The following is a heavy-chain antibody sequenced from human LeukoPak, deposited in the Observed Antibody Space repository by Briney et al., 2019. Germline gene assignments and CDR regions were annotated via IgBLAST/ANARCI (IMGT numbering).Heavy chain of an antibody. CDR1: GFIFDDYA. CDR2: ISWNSGSI. J-gene: IGHJ4*01. D-gene: IGHD6-6*01. V-gene: IGHV3-9*01. Sequence: GSSLRLSCAASGFIFDDYAMHWVRQAPGKGLEWVSGISWNSGSIGYADSVKGRFTISRDNAKNSLYLQMNSLRAEDTALYYCAKDRDYSSSGASVDYWGQGTLVTVSS. CDR3: AKDRDYSSSGASVDY.